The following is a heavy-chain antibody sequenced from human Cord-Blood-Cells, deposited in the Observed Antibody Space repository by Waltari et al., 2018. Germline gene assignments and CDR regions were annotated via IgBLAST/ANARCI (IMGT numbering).Heavy chain of an antibody. CDR2: IYTSGST. CDR1: GGSISSYY. D-gene: IGHD7-27*01. J-gene: IGHJ3*02. Sequence: QVQLQASGPGLVKPSETLSLTCTVSGGSISSYYWSWIRQPAGKGLEWIGRIYTSGSTNYNPSLKSRVTMSVDTSKNQFSLKLSSVTAADTAVYYCARDSRLGTYDAFDTWGQGTMVTVSS. V-gene: IGHV4-4*07. CDR3: ARDSRLGTYDAFDT.